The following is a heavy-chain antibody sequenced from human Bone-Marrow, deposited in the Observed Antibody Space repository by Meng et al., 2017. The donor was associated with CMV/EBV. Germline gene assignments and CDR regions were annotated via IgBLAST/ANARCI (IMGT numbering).Heavy chain of an antibody. V-gene: IGHV4-39*01. CDR1: GGSISSSSYY. J-gene: IGHJ4*02. CDR2: SYYSGST. D-gene: IGHD2-2*01. CDR3: ARIRVVPAATLYYFDY. Sequence: SETLSLTCTVSGGSISSSSYYWGWLRQPPGKGLEWIGSSYYSGSTYYNSPLNRRVTISVDMYKNPFSLKLSSVTAADPAVYICARIRVVPAATLYYFDYWGQGTLVTVSS.